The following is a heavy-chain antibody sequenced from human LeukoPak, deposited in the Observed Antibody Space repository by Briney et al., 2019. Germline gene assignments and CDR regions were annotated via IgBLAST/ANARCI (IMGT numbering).Heavy chain of an antibody. V-gene: IGHV1-58*02. CDR1: GFTFTSSA. D-gene: IGHD6-13*01. CDR2: IVVGSGNT. CDR3: AADPGYSSSWYGTSDY. J-gene: IGHJ4*02. Sequence: ASVKVSCKASGFTFTSSAMQWVRQARGQRLEWIGWIVVGSGNTNYAQKFQERVTITRDMSTSTAYMELSSLRSEDTAVYYCAADPGYSSSWYGTSDYWGQGTLVTVSS.